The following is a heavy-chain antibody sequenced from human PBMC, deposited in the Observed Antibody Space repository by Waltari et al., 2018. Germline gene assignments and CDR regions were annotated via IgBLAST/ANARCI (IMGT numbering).Heavy chain of an antibody. CDR3: ARDRGYFDY. D-gene: IGHD3-10*01. Sequence: EVQLVESGGGLVQPGGSLRLSCAASGLTFSKFWMSWVRQAPGKGLEWVASIKEDGGEKDYVDSLKGRISIARDNAKNSLYLQMNSLRVEDTAVYYCARDRGYFDYWGLGTLVTVSS. J-gene: IGHJ4*02. V-gene: IGHV3-7*01. CDR1: GLTFSKFW. CDR2: IKEDGGEK.